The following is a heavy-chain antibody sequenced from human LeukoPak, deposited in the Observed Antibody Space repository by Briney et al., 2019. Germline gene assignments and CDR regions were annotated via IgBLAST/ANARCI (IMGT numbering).Heavy chain of an antibody. CDR3: AKGASLGDPSDY. V-gene: IGHV3-23*01. CDR1: GFTFRSYA. CDR2: ISDSGTNT. J-gene: IGHJ4*02. D-gene: IGHD2-21*02. Sequence: PGGSLRLSCAASGFTFRSYAMSWVRQTPGKGLEWVSTISDSGTNTLYADSVKGRFTISRDNSKNTLYLQMNSLRAEDTAVYYCAKGASLGDPSDYWGQGTLVTVSS.